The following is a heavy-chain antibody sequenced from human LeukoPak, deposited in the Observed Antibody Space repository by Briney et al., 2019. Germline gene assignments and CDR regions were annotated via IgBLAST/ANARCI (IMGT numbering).Heavy chain of an antibody. D-gene: IGHD4-11*01. CDR2: IYYSGST. V-gene: IGHV4-59*01. CDR1: GGSISSYY. J-gene: IGHJ4*02. Sequence: TSETMSLTCTVSGGSISSYYWSWIRQPPGKGLEWIGYIYYSGSTNYNPSLKSRVTISVDTSKNQFSLKLSSVTAADTAVYYCASAPATVTTSLFDYWGQGTLVTVSS. CDR3: ASAPATVTTSLFDY.